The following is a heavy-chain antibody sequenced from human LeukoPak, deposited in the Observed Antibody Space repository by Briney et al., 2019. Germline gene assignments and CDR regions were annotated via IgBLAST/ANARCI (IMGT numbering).Heavy chain of an antibody. J-gene: IGHJ4*02. V-gene: IGHV4-34*01. D-gene: IGHD6-13*01. CDR3: ARRGAAAGTKN. CDR1: GGSFSGYY. Sequence: SETLSLTCAVYGGSFSGYYWSWIRQPPGKGLEWIGEINHSGSTNYNPSLKSRVTISVDTSKNQFSLKLSSVTAADTAVYYCARRGAAAGTKNWGQGTLVTVSS. CDR2: INHSGST.